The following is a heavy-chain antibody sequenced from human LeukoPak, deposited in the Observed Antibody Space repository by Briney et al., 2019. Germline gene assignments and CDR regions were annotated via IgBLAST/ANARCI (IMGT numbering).Heavy chain of an antibody. J-gene: IGHJ5*02. CDR3: ARVGLSCTNGVCYDNWFDP. D-gene: IGHD2-8*01. CDR1: GYTFTGYN. Sequence: ASVKVSSEASGYTFTGYNMHWGPQAPGQGLERMGWINPNSGGTNYAQKFQGRVTMTRDTSLSTAYMELSRLRSDDTDVYYCARVGLSCTNGVCYDNWFDPWGQGTLVTVSS. CDR2: INPNSGGT. V-gene: IGHV1-2*02.